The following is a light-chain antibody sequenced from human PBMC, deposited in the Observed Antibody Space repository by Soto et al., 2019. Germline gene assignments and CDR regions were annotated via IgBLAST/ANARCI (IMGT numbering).Light chain of an antibody. V-gene: IGLV1-47*01. Sequence: QSVLTQPPSASGTPGQRVTISCSGSSSNLGSNYVYWYQQLPGTAPKLLIYRNNQRPSGVPDRFSGSKSGTSASLAISGLRSEDEAGYYCAAWDDSLSGPWVFGGGTKLTVL. CDR1: SSNLGSNY. CDR2: RNN. J-gene: IGLJ3*02. CDR3: AAWDDSLSGPWV.